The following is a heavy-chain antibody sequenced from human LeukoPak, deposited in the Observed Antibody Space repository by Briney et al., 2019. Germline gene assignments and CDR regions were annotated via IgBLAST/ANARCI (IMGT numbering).Heavy chain of an antibody. D-gene: IGHD6-13*01. CDR1: GFTFSSYA. Sequence: GGSLRLSCAASGFTFSSYAMHWVRQAPGKGLEWVAVISYDGSNKYYADSVKGRFTISRDNSKNTLYLQMNSLRAEDTAVYYCARDNKQQLYVYFQHWGQGTLVTVSS. CDR3: ARDNKQQLYVYFQH. CDR2: ISYDGSNK. J-gene: IGHJ1*01. V-gene: IGHV3-30-3*01.